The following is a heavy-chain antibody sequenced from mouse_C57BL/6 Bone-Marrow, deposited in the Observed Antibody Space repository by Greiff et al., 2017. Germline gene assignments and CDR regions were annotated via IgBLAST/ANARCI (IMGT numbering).Heavy chain of an antibody. Sequence: VKLMESGAELVRPGASVTLSCKASGYTFTDYEMHWVKQTPVHGLEWIGAIDPETGGTAYNQKFKGKAILTADKSSSTAYMELRSLTSEDSAVYYCTRSGDGYKFAYWGQGTLVTVSA. J-gene: IGHJ3*01. V-gene: IGHV1-15*01. CDR1: GYTFTDYE. D-gene: IGHD2-3*01. CDR3: TRSGDGYKFAY. CDR2: IDPETGGT.